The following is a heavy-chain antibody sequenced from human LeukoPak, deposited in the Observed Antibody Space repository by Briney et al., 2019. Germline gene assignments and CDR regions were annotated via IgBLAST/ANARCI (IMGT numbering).Heavy chain of an antibody. D-gene: IGHD3-16*01. Sequence: SQTLSFTCAISGDDVSSNSVAWSWIRLSPSRGLEWLGRTYYRSKWYYDYAVSVKSRLTVNPDTSKNQFSLQLNSVTPEDTAVYYCARAFAGYFFDYWGRGILVTVSS. CDR3: ARAFAGYFFDY. CDR1: GDDVSSNSVA. CDR2: TYYRSKWYY. V-gene: IGHV6-1*01. J-gene: IGHJ4*02.